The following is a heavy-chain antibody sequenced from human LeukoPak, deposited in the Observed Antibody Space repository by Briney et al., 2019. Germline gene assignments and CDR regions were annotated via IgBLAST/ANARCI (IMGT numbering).Heavy chain of an antibody. CDR2: ISAYNGNT. Sequence: ASVKVSCKASGYTFTGYYMHWVRQAPGQGLEWMGWISAYNGNTNYAQKLQGRVTMTTDTSTSTAYMELRSLRSDDTAVYYCARLEGRVVRNIDYWGQGTLVTVSS. J-gene: IGHJ4*02. CDR3: ARLEGRVVRNIDY. D-gene: IGHD3-10*01. CDR1: GYTFTGYY. V-gene: IGHV1-18*04.